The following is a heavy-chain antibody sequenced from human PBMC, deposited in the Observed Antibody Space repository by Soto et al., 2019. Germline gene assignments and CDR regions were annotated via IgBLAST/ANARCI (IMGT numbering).Heavy chain of an antibody. J-gene: IGHJ4*02. V-gene: IGHV3-23*01. CDR2: IVGSGDST. Sequence: GGSLRLSCAASGFTFSNSAMSWVRQAPGKGLEWVSGIVGSGDSTYNADSAKGRFTISRDNSKNTLFLQMSSLRAEDTAVYYCAKTVRDQLLCAFDYWGQGALVTVSS. CDR1: GFTFSNSA. D-gene: IGHD2-2*01. CDR3: AKTVRDQLLCAFDY.